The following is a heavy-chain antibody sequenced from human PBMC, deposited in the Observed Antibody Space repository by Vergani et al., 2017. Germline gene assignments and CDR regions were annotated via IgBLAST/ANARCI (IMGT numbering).Heavy chain of an antibody. V-gene: IGHV4-59*01. Sequence: QVQLQESGPGLVKPSETLSLTCTVSGGSISSYYWSWIRQPPGKGLEWIGYIYYSGSTNYNPSLKSRVTISVDTSKNQFSLKLSSVTAADTAVYYCARDSGDYGANPIPSNWYFDLWGRGTLVTVSS. J-gene: IGHJ2*01. CDR3: ARDSGDYGANPIPSNWYFDL. CDR2: IYYSGST. CDR1: GGSISSYY. D-gene: IGHD4-23*01.